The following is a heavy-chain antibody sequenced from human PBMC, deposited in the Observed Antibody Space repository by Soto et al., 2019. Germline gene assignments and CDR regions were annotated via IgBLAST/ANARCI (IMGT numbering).Heavy chain of an antibody. CDR1: GGTFSSYA. D-gene: IGHD2-8*01. CDR3: ARANKPGVYYYYGMDV. V-gene: IGHV1-69*13. Sequence: ASVKISCKASGGTFSSYAISWVRQAPGQGLEWMGGIIPIFGTANYAQKFQGRVTITADESTSTAYMELSSLRSEDTAVYYCARANKPGVYYYYGMDVWGQGTTVTVSS. J-gene: IGHJ6*02. CDR2: IIPIFGTA.